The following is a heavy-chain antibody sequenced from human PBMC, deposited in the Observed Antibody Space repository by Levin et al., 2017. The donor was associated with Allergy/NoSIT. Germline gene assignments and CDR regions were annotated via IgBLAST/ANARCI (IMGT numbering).Heavy chain of an antibody. D-gene: IGHD6-19*01. J-gene: IGHJ3*02. CDR2: IYYSGST. V-gene: IGHV4-39*01. Sequence: SETLSLTCTVSGGSISSSSYYWGWIRQPPGKGLEWIGSIYYSGSTYYNPSLKSRVTISVDTSKNQFSLKLSSVTAADTAVYYCARQHLIAVAVLDAFDSWGQGTMVTVSS. CDR3: ARQHLIAVAVLDAFDS. CDR1: GGSISSSSYY.